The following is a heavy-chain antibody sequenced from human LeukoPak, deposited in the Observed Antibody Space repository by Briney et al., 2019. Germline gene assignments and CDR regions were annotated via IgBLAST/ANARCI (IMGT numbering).Heavy chain of an antibody. Sequence: PGGSLRLSCSASGFTFTTYGMNWVRQAPGKGLEWVSAISGSGGSTYYADSVKGRFTISRDNSKNTLYLQVNSLRAEDTAVYYCAREVGAFDYWGQGTLVTVSS. CDR2: ISGSGGST. V-gene: IGHV3-23*01. CDR1: GFTFTTYG. D-gene: IGHD1-26*01. J-gene: IGHJ4*02. CDR3: AREVGAFDY.